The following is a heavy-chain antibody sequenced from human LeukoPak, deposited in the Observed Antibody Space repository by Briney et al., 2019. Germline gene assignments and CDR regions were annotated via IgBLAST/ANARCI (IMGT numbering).Heavy chain of an antibody. CDR3: ANKPAGFDP. Sequence: PGGSLGLSCAASGFTFSSSAMGWVRQAPGKGLEWVSSITGSGDYTYYADSVKGRFTISRDNSKNTLYLQMNSLRAEDTAVYYCANKPAGFDPWGQGTLVTVSS. CDR2: ITGSGDYT. J-gene: IGHJ5*02. CDR1: GFTFSSSA. V-gene: IGHV3-23*01. D-gene: IGHD1-14*01.